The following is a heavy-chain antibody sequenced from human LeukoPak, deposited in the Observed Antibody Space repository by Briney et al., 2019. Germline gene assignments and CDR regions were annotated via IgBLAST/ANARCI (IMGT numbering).Heavy chain of an antibody. Sequence: GGSLRLSCVASGFTFSNYEMNWVRQAPGKGLEWLSYITSSDSTTHYADSVKGRFTISRDNSKNTLYLQMNSLRAEDTAVYYCARVIHGIGGWFDPWGQGTLVTVSS. J-gene: IGHJ5*02. CDR2: ITSSDSTT. V-gene: IGHV3-48*03. CDR1: GFTFSNYE. D-gene: IGHD3-10*01. CDR3: ARVIHGIGGWFDP.